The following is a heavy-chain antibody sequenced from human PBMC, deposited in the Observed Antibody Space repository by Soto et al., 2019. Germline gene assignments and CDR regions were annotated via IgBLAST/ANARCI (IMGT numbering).Heavy chain of an antibody. CDR2: IYYGGSI. D-gene: IGHD6-19*01. J-gene: IGHJ4*02. CDR1: GDSISSYY. CDR3: ASVLQRAVAGHFDY. V-gene: IGHV4-59*12. Sequence: SETLSLTCTVSGDSISSYYWTWIRQPPGKGLEWIAFIYYGGSINYNPSLKSRVAISVDTSKNQFSLKLSSVTAADTAVYYCASVLQRAVAGHFDYWGQGTLVTVSS.